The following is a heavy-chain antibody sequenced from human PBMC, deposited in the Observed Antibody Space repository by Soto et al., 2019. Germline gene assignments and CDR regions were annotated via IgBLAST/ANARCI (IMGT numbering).Heavy chain of an antibody. CDR1: GGTFSSYA. J-gene: IGHJ3*02. CDR3: ANPTTYYYDISGYYDAFDI. Sequence: ASVKVSCKASGGTFSSYAISWVRQATGQGFEWMGGIIPIFGTANYAQKFQGRVTITADESTSTAYMELSSLRSEDTAVYYCANPTTYYYDISGYYDAFDIWGQGTMVTVSS. D-gene: IGHD3-22*01. V-gene: IGHV1-69*13. CDR2: IIPIFGTA.